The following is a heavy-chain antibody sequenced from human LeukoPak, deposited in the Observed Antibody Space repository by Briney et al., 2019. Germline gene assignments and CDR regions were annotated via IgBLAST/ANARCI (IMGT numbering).Heavy chain of an antibody. Sequence: GASVKVSCKVSGYTLTELSMHWVRQAPGKGLEWMGGFDPEDGETICAQKFQGRVTMTEDTSTDTAYTELSSLRSEDTAVYYCATSSLARDYFFAFDIWGQGTMVTVSS. CDR3: ATSSLARDYFFAFDI. CDR2: FDPEDGET. CDR1: GYTLTELS. J-gene: IGHJ3*02. V-gene: IGHV1-24*01. D-gene: IGHD3-10*01.